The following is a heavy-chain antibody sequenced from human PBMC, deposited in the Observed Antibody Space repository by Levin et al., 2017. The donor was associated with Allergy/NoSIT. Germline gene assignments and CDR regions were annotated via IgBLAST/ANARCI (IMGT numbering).Heavy chain of an antibody. CDR2: ISSDGRKV. J-gene: IGHJ4*02. CDR3: AREFYNKIDC. D-gene: IGHD3-10*01. Sequence: ETLSLTCAASGFDFGFYYMNWVRQAPGKGLEWVSMISSDGRKVHYADSVKGRLTVSRDNGKNSLYLQMNSLRAEDSAVYYCAREFYNKIDCWGQGTLVTVSS. V-gene: IGHV3-48*01. CDR1: GFDFGFYY.